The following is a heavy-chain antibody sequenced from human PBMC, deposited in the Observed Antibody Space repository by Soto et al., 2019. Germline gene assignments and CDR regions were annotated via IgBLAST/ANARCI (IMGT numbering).Heavy chain of an antibody. V-gene: IGHV3-30*18. Sequence: GGSLRLSCAASGFTFSSYGMHWVRQAPGKGLEWVAVISYDGSNKYYADSVKGRLTISRDNSKNTLYLQMNSLRAEDTAVYYCAKDPDQNYYYDSSGYFHWGQGTLVTVSS. J-gene: IGHJ4*02. CDR1: GFTFSSYG. D-gene: IGHD3-22*01. CDR3: AKDPDQNYYYDSSGYFH. CDR2: ISYDGSNK.